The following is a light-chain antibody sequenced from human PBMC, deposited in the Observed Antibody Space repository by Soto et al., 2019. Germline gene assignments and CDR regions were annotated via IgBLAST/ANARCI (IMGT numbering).Light chain of an antibody. V-gene: IGKV3-11*01. CDR1: QSVGSL. J-gene: IGKJ1*01. Sequence: EIVLTQSPGTLSLSPGERAILSCRASQSVGSLLAGYQHNPGQSPRLLIFDASYRAAGIPARFRGSGSGTDFTLTIDSLEPEDFAVYYCQQRTNWLWTFGPGTKVEIK. CDR3: QQRTNWLWT. CDR2: DAS.